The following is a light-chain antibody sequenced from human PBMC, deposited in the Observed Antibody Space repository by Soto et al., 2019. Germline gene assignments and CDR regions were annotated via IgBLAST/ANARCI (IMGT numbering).Light chain of an antibody. Sequence: EIVLTQSPDTLSLSPGERATLSCRASQSVSSSYLAWYQQKPGQAPRLLIYGASSRATGIADRFSGSGSGADFTLTISRLEPEDFAVYYCQQYDTSPRTFGQGTKVEIK. CDR3: QQYDTSPRT. J-gene: IGKJ1*01. CDR2: GAS. V-gene: IGKV3-20*01. CDR1: QSVSSSY.